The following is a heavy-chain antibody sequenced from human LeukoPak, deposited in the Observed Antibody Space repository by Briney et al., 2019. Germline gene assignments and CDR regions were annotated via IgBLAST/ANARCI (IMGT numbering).Heavy chain of an antibody. D-gene: IGHD3-22*01. CDR2: INSDGSST. Sequence: GGSLRLSCAASGFTFSSYWMHWVRQAPGKGLLWVSRINSDGSSTSYADSVKGRFTISRDNAKNTLHLQMNSLRAEDTAVYYCAENYYDSSGYFGYWGQGTLVTVSS. CDR3: AENYYDSSGYFGY. J-gene: IGHJ4*02. V-gene: IGHV3-74*01. CDR1: GFTFSSYW.